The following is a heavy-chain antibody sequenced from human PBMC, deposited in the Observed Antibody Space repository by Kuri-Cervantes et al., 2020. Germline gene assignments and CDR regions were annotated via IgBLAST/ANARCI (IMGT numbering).Heavy chain of an antibody. CDR2: ISWNSGSI. CDR3: ARDNYDISGYYYKDY. V-gene: IGHV3-9*01. J-gene: IGHJ4*02. D-gene: IGHD3-22*01. Sequence: SLRPSCAASGFTFDYYAMHWVRQAPGKGLEWVSGISWNSGSIGYADSVKGRFTISRDNAKNSLYLQMNSLRGEDTAVYYCARDNYDISGYYYKDYWGQGTLVTVSS. CDR1: GFTFDYYA.